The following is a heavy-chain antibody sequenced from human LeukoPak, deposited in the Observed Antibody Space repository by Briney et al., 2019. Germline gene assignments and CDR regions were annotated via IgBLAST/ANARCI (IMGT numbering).Heavy chain of an antibody. Sequence: GGSLRLSCAASGFTFDDYAMHWVRQAPGKGLEWVSGISWNSGSIGYADSVKGRFTISRDNAKNSLYPQMNSLRAEDTALYYCAKVGVRGGLDYWGQGTLVTVSS. CDR3: AKVGVRGGLDY. V-gene: IGHV3-9*01. CDR1: GFTFDDYA. J-gene: IGHJ4*02. D-gene: IGHD3-10*01. CDR2: ISWNSGSI.